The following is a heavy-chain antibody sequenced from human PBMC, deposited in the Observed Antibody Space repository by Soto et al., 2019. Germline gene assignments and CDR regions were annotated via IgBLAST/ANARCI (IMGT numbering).Heavy chain of an antibody. CDR3: TKSRRSVLMVYGFGGMDV. V-gene: IGHV3-23*01. CDR1: GFSVSDYA. D-gene: IGHD2-8*01. J-gene: IGHJ6*02. CDR2: ISGSGDGT. Sequence: GSLRLSCAASGFSVSDYAMSWVRQAPGKGLEWVSSISGSGDGTYYGDSVKGRFTLSRDTSQKTLYLQMNNLRGEDTAVYFCTKSRRSVLMVYGFGGMDVWGRGTTGTVSS.